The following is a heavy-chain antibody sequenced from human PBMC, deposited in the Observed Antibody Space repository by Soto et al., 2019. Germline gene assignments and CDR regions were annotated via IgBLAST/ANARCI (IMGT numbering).Heavy chain of an antibody. J-gene: IGHJ5*02. CDR3: AREAVGVPSSWFDP. CDR2: ISPNNGNT. CDR1: GYIFTTYS. D-gene: IGHD6-13*01. Sequence: ASVKVSCKASGYIFTTYSIAWVRQAPGQGLEWMGWISPNNGNTNYAQKFQGRVTMTTDTSTSTAYMELRSLTSDDTAVYYCAREAVGVPSSWFDPWGQGTLVTVSS. V-gene: IGHV1-18*01.